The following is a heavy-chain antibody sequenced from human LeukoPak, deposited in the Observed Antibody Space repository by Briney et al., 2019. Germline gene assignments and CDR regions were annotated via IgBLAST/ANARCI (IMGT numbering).Heavy chain of an antibody. CDR1: GYTFTSYG. CDR3: ARVLGHYYDSSGYYLNWFDP. D-gene: IGHD3-22*01. Sequence: ASVKVSCKASGYTFTSYGISWVRQAPGQGLEWMGWISACNGNTNYAQKLQGRVTMTTDTSTSTAYMELRSLRSDDTAVYYCARVLGHYYDSSGYYLNWFDPWGQGTLVTVSS. CDR2: ISACNGNT. J-gene: IGHJ5*02. V-gene: IGHV1-18*01.